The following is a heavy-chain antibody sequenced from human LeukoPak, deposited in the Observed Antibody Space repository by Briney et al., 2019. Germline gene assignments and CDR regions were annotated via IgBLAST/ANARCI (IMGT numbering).Heavy chain of an antibody. CDR3: ARVPGLRLGELSPLFDY. CDR2: IIPIFGTA. Sequence: SVKVSCKASGGTFSSYAISWVRQAPGQGLEWMGGIIPIFGTANYAQKFQGRVTIAADKSTSTAYMELSSLRSEDTAVYYCARVPGLRLGELSPLFDYWGQGTLVTVSS. V-gene: IGHV1-69*06. J-gene: IGHJ4*02. CDR1: GGTFSSYA. D-gene: IGHD3-16*02.